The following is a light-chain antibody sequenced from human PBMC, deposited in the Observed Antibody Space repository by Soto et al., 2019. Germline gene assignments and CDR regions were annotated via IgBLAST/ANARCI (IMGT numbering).Light chain of an antibody. CDR2: MAS. CDR1: QSVSVW. CDR3: QQYNDYSRM. Sequence: DIPMTQSPSTLSASVGDGVTITCRASQSVSVWVAWYQQKPGQAPKLLIYMASALESGVPSRFSGSGSGTEFTLTISSLQPEDSATYYCQQYNDYSRMFGQGTKVEIK. J-gene: IGKJ1*01. V-gene: IGKV1-5*03.